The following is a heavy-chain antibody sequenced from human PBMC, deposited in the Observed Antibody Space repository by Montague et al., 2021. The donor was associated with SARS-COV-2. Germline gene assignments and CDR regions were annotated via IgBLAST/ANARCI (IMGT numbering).Heavy chain of an antibody. CDR2: THQWGGT. J-gene: IGHJ4*02. Sequence: SETLSLTCAVSGDSINSDHWWSWVRQPPGKGLVWIVETHQWGGTNYNPSPRSRVSIFLDKSKNQFSLTLTSVTAADTAMYYCASHFVWQQLSTWGQGTLVSVSS. CDR1: GDSINSDHW. V-gene: IGHV4-4*02. D-gene: IGHD6-13*01. CDR3: ASHFVWQQLST.